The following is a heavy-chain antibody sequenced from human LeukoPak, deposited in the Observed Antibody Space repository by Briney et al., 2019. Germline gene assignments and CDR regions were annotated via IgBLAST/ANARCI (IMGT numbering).Heavy chain of an antibody. Sequence: SVKVSCKASGGTFSSYAISWVRQAPGQGLEWMGRIIPIFGTANYAQKFQGRVTITTDESTSTAYMELSSLRSEDTAVYYCAREGEINYYDSSGYFPTDYWGQGTLVTVSS. CDR3: AREGEINYYDSSGYFPTDY. CDR1: GGTFSSYA. V-gene: IGHV1-69*05. J-gene: IGHJ4*02. D-gene: IGHD3-22*01. CDR2: IIPIFGTA.